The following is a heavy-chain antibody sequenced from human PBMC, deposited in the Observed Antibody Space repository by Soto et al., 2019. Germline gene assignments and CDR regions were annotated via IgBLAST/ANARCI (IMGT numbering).Heavy chain of an antibody. D-gene: IGHD3-3*01. Sequence: GASGKVSCKGSGYTFTSYGISLVRHSAGQWLEWILWISAYNGNTNYAQKLQGRVTMTTDTSTSTAYMELRSLRSDDTAVYYCARALRFLEWLFRQSDYYYGMEVWGQGTTVTVSS. V-gene: IGHV1-18*01. CDR2: ISAYNGNT. J-gene: IGHJ6*02. CDR1: GYTFTSYG. CDR3: ARALRFLEWLFRQSDYYYGMEV.